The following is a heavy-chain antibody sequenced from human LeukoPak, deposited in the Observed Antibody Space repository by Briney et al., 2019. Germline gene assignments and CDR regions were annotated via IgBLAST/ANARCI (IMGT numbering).Heavy chain of an antibody. Sequence: GASVKVSCKASGYTFTGYYMHWVRQAPGQGLEWMGWINPNSGGTNYARKFQGRVTMTRDTSISTAYMELSRPRSDDTAVYYCASPYCSSTSCSLDAFDIWGQGTMVTVSS. V-gene: IGHV1-2*02. CDR2: INPNSGGT. CDR1: GYTFTGYY. J-gene: IGHJ3*02. D-gene: IGHD2-2*01. CDR3: ASPYCSSTSCSLDAFDI.